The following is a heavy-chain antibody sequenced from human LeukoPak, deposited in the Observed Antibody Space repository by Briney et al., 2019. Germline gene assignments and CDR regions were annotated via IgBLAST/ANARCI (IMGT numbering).Heavy chain of an antibody. V-gene: IGHV1-24*01. Sequence: ASVKVSCKVSGYTLTELSMHWVRQAPGKGLEWTGGFDPEDGETIYAQKFQGRVTMTEDTSTDTAYMELSSLRSEDTAVYYCATVPSGSYYRYYFDYWGQGTLVTVSS. CDR3: ATVPSGSYYRYYFDY. CDR1: GYTLTELS. CDR2: FDPEDGET. D-gene: IGHD1-26*01. J-gene: IGHJ4*02.